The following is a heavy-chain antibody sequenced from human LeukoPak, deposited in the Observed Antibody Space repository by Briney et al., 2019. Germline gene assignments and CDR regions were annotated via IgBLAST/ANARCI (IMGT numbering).Heavy chain of an antibody. D-gene: IGHD6-19*01. Sequence: TGGSLRLSCAASGFTFSRYGMHWVRQAPGKGLEWVAVISYDGGHKYYADSVKGRFTISRYNSKNTLYLQMNSLRAEDTAIYYCARDPYSSGWSTFDYWGQGTLVSVSS. V-gene: IGHV3-30*19. CDR3: ARDPYSSGWSTFDY. CDR2: ISYDGGHK. J-gene: IGHJ4*02. CDR1: GFTFSRYG.